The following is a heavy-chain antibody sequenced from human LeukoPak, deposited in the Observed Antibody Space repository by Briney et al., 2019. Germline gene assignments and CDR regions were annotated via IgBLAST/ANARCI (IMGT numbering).Heavy chain of an antibody. V-gene: IGHV4-59*08. CDR2: IYYSGST. Sequence: PAETLSLTCTVSGGPISSYYWSWIRQPPGKGLEWIGYIYYSGSTNYNPSLKSRVTISVDTSKNQFSLKLSSVTAADTAVYYCARHGYSSGGIHAFDIWGQGTMATVSS. CDR3: ARHGYSSGGIHAFDI. J-gene: IGHJ3*02. D-gene: IGHD6-25*01. CDR1: GGPISSYY.